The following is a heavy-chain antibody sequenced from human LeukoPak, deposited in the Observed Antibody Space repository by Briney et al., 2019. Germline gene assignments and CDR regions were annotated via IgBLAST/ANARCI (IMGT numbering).Heavy chain of an antibody. CDR2: INTDGSST. D-gene: IGHD3-22*01. V-gene: IGHV3-74*01. J-gene: IGHJ5*01. CDR3: AKGSGSGYSSSDS. CDR1: GFTLSSYW. Sequence: RGSLRLSCAASGFTLSSYWMHWVRQAPGKGLVWVSGINTDGSSTSYADSVKGRFTISRDNAKNTLYLQMNSLRAEDTAVYYCAKGSGSGYSSSDSWGQGTLVTVSS.